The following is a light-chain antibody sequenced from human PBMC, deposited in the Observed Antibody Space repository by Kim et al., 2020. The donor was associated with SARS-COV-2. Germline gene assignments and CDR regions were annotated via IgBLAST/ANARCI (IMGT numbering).Light chain of an antibody. CDR2: QDR. CDR3: QAWDSSTFVV. V-gene: IGLV3-1*01. CDR1: KLGDKY. J-gene: IGLJ2*01. Sequence: SYELTQPPSVSVSPGQTASITCSGDKLGDKYTCWYQQKPGQSTVLVIYQDRKRPSGIPERFSGSNSGNTATLTISGTQAMDEADYYCQAWDSSTFVVFGGGTQLTVL.